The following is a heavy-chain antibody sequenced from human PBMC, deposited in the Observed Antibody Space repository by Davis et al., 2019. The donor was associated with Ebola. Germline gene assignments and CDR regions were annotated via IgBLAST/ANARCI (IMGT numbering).Heavy chain of an antibody. D-gene: IGHD3-22*01. Sequence: SQTLSLTCAVYGGSFSGYYWSWIRQPPGKGLEWIGEINHSGSINYNPSLKSRVTISVDTSKNQFSLKLSSVTAADTAVYYCARALRGYYYNWFDPWGQGTLVTVSS. CDR2: INHSGSI. V-gene: IGHV4-34*01. CDR3: ARALRGYYYNWFDP. J-gene: IGHJ5*02. CDR1: GGSFSGYY.